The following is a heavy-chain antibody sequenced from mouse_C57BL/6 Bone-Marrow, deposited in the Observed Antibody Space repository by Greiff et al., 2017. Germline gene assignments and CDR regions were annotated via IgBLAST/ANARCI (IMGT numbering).Heavy chain of an antibody. V-gene: IGHV5-12*01. D-gene: IGHD2-2*01. J-gene: IGHJ4*01. CDR1: GFTFSDYY. CDR2: IRNGGGST. Sequence: EVKLVASGGGLVQPGGSLKLSCAASGFTFSDYYMYWVRQTPEQRLAWVAYIRNGGGSTYYPDPVKGRFTISRDNAKNPLYLQLSRLNSEDTAMYYCARHEIYYGYDGDAMDYWGQGTSGTVSS. CDR3: ARHEIYYGYDGDAMDY.